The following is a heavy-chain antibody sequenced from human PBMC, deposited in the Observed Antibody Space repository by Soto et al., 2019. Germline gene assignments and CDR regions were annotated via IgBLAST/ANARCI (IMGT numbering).Heavy chain of an antibody. J-gene: IGHJ4*02. CDR1: GFTFDDYA. Sequence: PGGSLRLSCAASGFTFDDYAMHWVRQAPGKGLEWVSGISWYSVSIGYADSVKGRFTISRDNAKNSLYLQMNSLRVEDTALYYCAKDILPAAISYFDYWGQGTLVTVSS. CDR2: ISWYSVSI. V-gene: IGHV3-9*01. CDR3: AKDILPAAISYFDY. D-gene: IGHD2-2*01.